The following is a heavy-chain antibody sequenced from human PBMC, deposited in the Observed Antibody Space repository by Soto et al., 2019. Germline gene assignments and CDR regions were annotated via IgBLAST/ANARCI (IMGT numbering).Heavy chain of an antibody. CDR2: ISNSAIYT. CDR1: GFSFSDYY. V-gene: IGHV3-11*05. D-gene: IGHD6-6*01. J-gene: IGHJ6*02. Sequence: QVQLVESGGGLVKPGGSLRLSCAASGFSFSDYYMSWIRQAPGKGLEWVAYISNSAIYTMYVDSVKGRFTISRDNSKNSLYLQMDILSAEDTAVYFCARTFVSPDVWCQGTTVTVSS. CDR3: ARTFVSPDV.